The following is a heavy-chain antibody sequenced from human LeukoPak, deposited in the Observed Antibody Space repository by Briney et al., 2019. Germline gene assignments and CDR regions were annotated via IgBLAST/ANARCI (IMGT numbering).Heavy chain of an antibody. V-gene: IGHV4-61*02. D-gene: IGHD3-16*01. CDR1: GGSISSGSYY. CDR3: ARERKWGSFILDY. J-gene: IGHJ4*02. CDR2: IYTSGST. Sequence: SETLSLTCTVSGGSISSGSYYWSWIRQPAGKGLEWIGRIYTSGSTNYNPSLKSRVTISVDTSKNQFSLKLSSVTAADTAVYYCARERKWGSFILDYWGQGTLVTVSS.